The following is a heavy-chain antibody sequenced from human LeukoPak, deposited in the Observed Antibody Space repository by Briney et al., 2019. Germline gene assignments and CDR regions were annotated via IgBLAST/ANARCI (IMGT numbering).Heavy chain of an antibody. CDR2: ISSSGSAT. CDR1: GFTFSSYE. V-gene: IGHV3-48*03. D-gene: IGHD3-10*01. CDR3: ARGGSYSDY. Sequence: GGSLRLSCAASGFTFSSYEMNWVRQAPGKGLEWVSNISSSGSATYYADSVKGRFTISRDNAKNSLYLQMNSLRAEDTAVYYCARGGSYSDYWGQGTLVTVSS. J-gene: IGHJ4*02.